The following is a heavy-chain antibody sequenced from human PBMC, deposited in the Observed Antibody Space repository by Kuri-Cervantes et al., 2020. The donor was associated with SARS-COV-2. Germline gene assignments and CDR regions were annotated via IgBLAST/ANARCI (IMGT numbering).Heavy chain of an antibody. Sequence: SETLSLTCAVSGYSISSGYYWGWIRQPPGKGLEWIGETNHSGSTNYNPSLKSRVTISVDTSKNQFSLKLSSVTAADTAVYYCATFGSGRDFDYWGQGTLVTVSS. CDR1: GYSISSGYY. J-gene: IGHJ4*02. D-gene: IGHD3-10*01. CDR2: TNHSGST. CDR3: ATFGSGRDFDY. V-gene: IGHV4-38-2*01.